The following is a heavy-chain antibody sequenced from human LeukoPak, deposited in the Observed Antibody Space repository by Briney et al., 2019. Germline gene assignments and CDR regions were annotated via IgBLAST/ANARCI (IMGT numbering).Heavy chain of an antibody. CDR2: ISGGTT. CDR1: GFTFGDYL. CDR3: SRGSGWLSVY. D-gene: IGHD6-19*01. J-gene: IGHJ4*02. Sequence: GGSLRLSCTASGFTFGDYLMSWFRQAPGNRLEWIAFISGGTTEYAASEKDRFTISRDDSTSIAYLQMNSLTTQDTAVYYCSRGSGWLSVYWGQGTLVTLPS. V-gene: IGHV3-49*03.